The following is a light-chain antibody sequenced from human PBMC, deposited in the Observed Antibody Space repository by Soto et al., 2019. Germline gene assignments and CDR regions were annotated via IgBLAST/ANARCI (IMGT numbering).Light chain of an antibody. V-gene: IGLV2-14*01. Sequence: QSALTQPASVSGSPGQSITISCTGTSSDVGGYNYVSWYQQHPGNAPKLMIYEVSNRPSGVSNRFSGSKSGNTASLTISGLQAEDEADYYCSSYTSSSTLWVFGGGTKVTVL. J-gene: IGLJ3*02. CDR1: SSDVGGYNY. CDR2: EVS. CDR3: SSYTSSSTLWV.